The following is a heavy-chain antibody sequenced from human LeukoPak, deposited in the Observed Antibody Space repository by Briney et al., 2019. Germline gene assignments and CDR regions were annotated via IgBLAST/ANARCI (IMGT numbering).Heavy chain of an antibody. CDR3: AKGPYCSSTSCYTPYFDY. D-gene: IGHD2-2*02. Sequence: PGGSLRLSCAASGFTFDDYAMHWVRPAPGKGLEWVALISWDGGSTYYADSVKGRFTISRDNSKNSLYLQMNSLRAEATALYYCAKGPYCSSTSCYTPYFDYWGQGTLVTVSS. V-gene: IGHV3-43D*03. J-gene: IGHJ4*02. CDR2: ISWDGGST. CDR1: GFTFDDYA.